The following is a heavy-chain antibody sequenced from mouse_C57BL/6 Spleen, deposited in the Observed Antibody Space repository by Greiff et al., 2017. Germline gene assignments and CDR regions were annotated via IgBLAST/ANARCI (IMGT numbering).Heavy chain of an antibody. CDR2: IDPEDGDT. CDR1: GFTFTGYY. Sequence: VQLQQSGAELVKPGASVKLSCTASGFTFTGYYMHWVKQRTEQGLEWIGRIDPEDGDTNYDPKFQGKATITADTSSNTAYLQLSSLTSEDAAVYYCAFYYDGGTPYACWGQGTLVTVAA. V-gene: IGHV14-2*01. D-gene: IGHD1-1*01. CDR3: AFYYDGGTPYAC. J-gene: IGHJ3*01.